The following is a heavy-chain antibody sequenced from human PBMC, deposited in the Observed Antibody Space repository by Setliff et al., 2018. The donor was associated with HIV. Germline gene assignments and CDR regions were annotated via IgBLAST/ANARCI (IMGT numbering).Heavy chain of an antibody. D-gene: IGHD3-22*01. CDR1: GGSIGTYY. Sequence: SETLSLTCTVSGGSIGTYYWSWIRQPPGKGLEWIAYIDYSGSTKYSPSLKSRVTISVDTSKNQFSLKLSSVTAADTAVYYCARGGGYDRSGYYPFDYWGQGTPVTVS. J-gene: IGHJ4*02. CDR2: IDYSGST. V-gene: IGHV4-59*12. CDR3: ARGGGYDRSGYYPFDY.